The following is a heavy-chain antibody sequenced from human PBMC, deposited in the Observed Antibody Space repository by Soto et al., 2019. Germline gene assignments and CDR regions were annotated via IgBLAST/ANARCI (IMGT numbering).Heavy chain of an antibody. J-gene: IGHJ2*01. Sequence: EVQLVESGGGLIQPAGSLRLSCAASGFTVTNKYMTWVRQAPGKGLESVSLIYSGGATSYAASVKGRFTISRDNSKDILYLQMNSLRAEDTAVYYCARVDYGDYGWYFDLWGRGTLVTVSS. CDR1: GFTVTNKY. V-gene: IGHV3-53*01. CDR3: ARVDYGDYGWYFDL. D-gene: IGHD4-17*01. CDR2: IYSGGAT.